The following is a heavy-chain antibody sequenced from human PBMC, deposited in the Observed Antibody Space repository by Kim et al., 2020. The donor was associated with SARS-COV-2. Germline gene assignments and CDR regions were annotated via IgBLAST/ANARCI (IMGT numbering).Heavy chain of an antibody. J-gene: IGHJ4*02. D-gene: IGHD6-19*01. Sequence: NYNPAHTSRVTISVDTSKNQFSLKLSSVTAADTAVYYCARSYSSGWSIDYWGQGTLVTVSS. CDR3: ARSYSSGWSIDY. V-gene: IGHV4-59*01.